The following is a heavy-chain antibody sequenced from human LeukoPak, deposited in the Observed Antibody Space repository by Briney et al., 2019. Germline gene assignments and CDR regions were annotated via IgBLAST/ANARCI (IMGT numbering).Heavy chain of an antibody. CDR2: MNPNSGNT. J-gene: IGHJ6*03. CDR1: GYTFTSYD. Sequence: ASVKVSCKASGYTFTSYDINWVRQATGQGLERVGWMNPNSGNTGYAQKFQGRVTMTRNTSISTAYMELSGLRSEDTAVYYCARVAPFGEWYYYMDVWGEGTTVTVSS. D-gene: IGHD3-10*01. CDR3: ARVAPFGEWYYYMDV. V-gene: IGHV1-8*01.